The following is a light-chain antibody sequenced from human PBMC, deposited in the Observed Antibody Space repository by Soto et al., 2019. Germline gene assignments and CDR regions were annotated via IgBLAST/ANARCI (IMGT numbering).Light chain of an antibody. CDR2: GAS. J-gene: IGKJ1*01. CDR1: QSVTSSY. CDR3: QEYRSSRT. Sequence: EIVLTQSPGTLSLSPGERATLSCRASQSVTSSYLAWYQQKPGQAPRLLIYGASTRATGIPDRFSGGGSGTDFTPTISRLEPEDFAVYYCQEYRSSRTFGQGTKVEIK. V-gene: IGKV3-20*01.